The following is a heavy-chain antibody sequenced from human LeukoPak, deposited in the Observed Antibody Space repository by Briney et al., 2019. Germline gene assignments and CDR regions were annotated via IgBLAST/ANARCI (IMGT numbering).Heavy chain of an antibody. CDR1: GGSISSHY. V-gene: IGHV4-59*11. CDR2: IHYSGST. J-gene: IGHJ4*02. CDR3: ARGSIAAR. Sequence: SETLSLTCTVSGGSISSHYWSWIRQPPGKGLEWIGYIHYSGSTNYNPSLKSRVTISVDTSKNQFSLKLSSVTAADTAVYYCARGSIAARWGQGTLVTVSS. D-gene: IGHD6-6*01.